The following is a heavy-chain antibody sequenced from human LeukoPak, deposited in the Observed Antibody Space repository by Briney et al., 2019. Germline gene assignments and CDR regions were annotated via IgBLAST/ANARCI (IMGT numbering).Heavy chain of an antibody. Sequence: ASVKVSCKPSGYTFTGYYLHWVRQAPGQGLEWMGWINTDSGGTNYAQKFRARVSMTKDASISTAYMQLSRLRSADTAVYYCARSPHILTGENFDYWGQGTLLTVSS. CDR2: INTDSGGT. CDR1: GYTFTGYY. J-gene: IGHJ4*02. V-gene: IGHV1-2*02. D-gene: IGHD3-9*01. CDR3: ARSPHILTGENFDY.